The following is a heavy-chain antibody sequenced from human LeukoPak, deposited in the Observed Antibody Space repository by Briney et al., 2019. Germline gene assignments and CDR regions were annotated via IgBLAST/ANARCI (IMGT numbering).Heavy chain of an antibody. Sequence: SETLSLTCTVSSGSISGYFWSWIRQPPGKGLEWIGYIYYSGNTYYNPSLKSRVTISVDTSKNQFSLNLSSVTAADTAVYYCARDPGVVDHNWFDPWGQGTLVTVSS. CDR2: IYYSGNT. V-gene: IGHV4-59*01. CDR3: ARDPGVVDHNWFDP. D-gene: IGHD2-2*01. CDR1: SGSISGYF. J-gene: IGHJ5*02.